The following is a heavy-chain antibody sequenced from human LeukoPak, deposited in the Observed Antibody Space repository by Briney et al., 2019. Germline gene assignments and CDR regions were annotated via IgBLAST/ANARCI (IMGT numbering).Heavy chain of an antibody. Sequence: PSETLSLTCTLSGDSISSSCYYWGWLRQPPGTGLEWIGNIYYRGSTYYSPSLKSRVSISIDTSNNQFSLPLNSVTAADTALYFCARRRYYDSTGYLDWGQGTLVTVSS. D-gene: IGHD3-22*01. CDR1: GDSISSSCYY. V-gene: IGHV4-39*01. CDR3: ARRRYYDSTGYLD. J-gene: IGHJ1*01. CDR2: IYYRGST.